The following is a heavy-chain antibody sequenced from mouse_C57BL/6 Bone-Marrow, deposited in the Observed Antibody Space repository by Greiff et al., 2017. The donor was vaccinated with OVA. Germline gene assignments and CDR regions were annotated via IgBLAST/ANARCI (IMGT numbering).Heavy chain of an antibody. CDR3: ASRITTVVDFDY. CDR2: INPSSGYT. Sequence: VQLQQSGADLARPGASVKMSCKASGYTFTSYTMHWVKQRPGQGLEWIGYINPSSGYTKYNQKFKDKATLTADKSSSTAYMQLSSLTSEDSAVYYCASRITTVVDFDYWGQGTTLTVSS. CDR1: GYTFTSYT. D-gene: IGHD1-1*01. V-gene: IGHV1-4*01. J-gene: IGHJ2*01.